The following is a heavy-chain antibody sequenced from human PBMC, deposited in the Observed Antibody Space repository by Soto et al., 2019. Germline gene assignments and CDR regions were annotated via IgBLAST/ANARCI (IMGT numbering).Heavy chain of an antibody. D-gene: IGHD3-10*02. CDR2: ISAYNGNT. V-gene: IGHV1-18*04. J-gene: IGHJ3*02. Sequence: ASVKVSCKASGYTFTSYGISWVRQAPGQGLEWMGWISAYNGNTNYAQKLQGRVTMTTDTSTSTAYMELRSLRSDDTAVYYCARDRINMLVVDHDAFYICGQGTMDPVSS. CDR3: ARDRINMLVVDHDAFYI. CDR1: GYTFTSYG.